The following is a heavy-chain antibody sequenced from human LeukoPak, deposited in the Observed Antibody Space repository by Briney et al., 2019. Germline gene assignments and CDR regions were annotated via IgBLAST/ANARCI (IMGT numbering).Heavy chain of an antibody. Sequence: KTSETLSLTCTVSGGSISSSSYYWGWIRQPPGKGLEWIGSIYYSGSTYYNPSLKSRVTISVDTSRNQFSLKLSSVTAADTAVYYCARPNYKDHCSSSSCYRYFDYWGQGTLVTVSS. CDR1: GGSISSSSYY. J-gene: IGHJ4*02. CDR2: IYYSGST. D-gene: IGHD2-2*02. V-gene: IGHV4-39*07. CDR3: ARPNYKDHCSSSSCYRYFDY.